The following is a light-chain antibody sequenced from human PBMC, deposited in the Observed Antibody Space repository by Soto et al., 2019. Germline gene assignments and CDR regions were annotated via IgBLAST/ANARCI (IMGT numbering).Light chain of an antibody. J-gene: IGLJ3*02. CDR3: YAAADNILV. CDR2: KDS. Sequence: SYELTQPSSVSVSPGQTARITCSGDVLAKKYVRWFQQKPGQAPVLLIYKDSERPSGVPARFSGSSSGTTVTLTISGAHVEDGADYYCYAAADNILVFGGGTKLTVL. V-gene: IGLV3-27*01. CDR1: VLAKKY.